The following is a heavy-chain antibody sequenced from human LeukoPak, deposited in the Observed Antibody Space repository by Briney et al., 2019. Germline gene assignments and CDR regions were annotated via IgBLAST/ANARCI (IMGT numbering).Heavy chain of an antibody. J-gene: IGHJ6*03. D-gene: IGHD3-10*01. CDR3: ARHPTVKGITMIRGVYSYYYMDV. CDR2: IYPGDSDT. CDR1: GYSFTSYW. Sequence: GESLKISCKGSGYSFTSYWIGWVRQMPGKGLEWMGIIYPGDSDTRYSPSFQGRVTISADQSISTDYLQWSSLKASDTAMYYCARHPTVKGITMIRGVYSYYYMDVWGKGTTVTVSS. V-gene: IGHV5-51*01.